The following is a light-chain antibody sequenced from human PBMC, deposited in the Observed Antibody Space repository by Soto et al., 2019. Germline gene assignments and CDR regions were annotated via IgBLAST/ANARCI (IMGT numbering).Light chain of an antibody. J-gene: IGKJ1*01. CDR2: GAS. CDR3: QQYTNWPKT. Sequence: EIVMTQSPATLSVSPGERATLSCRASQSVGSDLAWYQQKPGQAPRLLIYGASTRATGIPERFSGSGSGTEFTLTISSLQSEDFAVYYCQQYTNWPKTFGQGTKVDIK. CDR1: QSVGSD. V-gene: IGKV3D-15*01.